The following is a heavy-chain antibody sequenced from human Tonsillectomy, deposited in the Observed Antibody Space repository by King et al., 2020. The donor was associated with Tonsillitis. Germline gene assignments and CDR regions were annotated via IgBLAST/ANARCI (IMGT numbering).Heavy chain of an antibody. Sequence: VQLVQSXXGVVQPGKFLRLSCGVSGXTFSSYDMHXVRQAPGKGLEWVAIISYDGNNKNYADSVKGRFTISRDNSKNTLHLQMSNLRTEDTGVYYCATGXHFXWXSYXXDEXGXGTXVIXXS. D-gene: IGHD3-16*02. CDR1: GXTFSSYD. V-gene: IGHV3-30-3*01. J-gene: IGHJ4*02. CDR3: ATGXHFXWXSYXXDE. CDR2: ISYDGNNK.